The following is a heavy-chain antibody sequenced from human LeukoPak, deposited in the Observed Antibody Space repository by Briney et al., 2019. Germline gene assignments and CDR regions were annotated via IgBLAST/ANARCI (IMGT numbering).Heavy chain of an antibody. CDR3: ATGGGWWSPDY. D-gene: IGHD2-15*01. V-gene: IGHV3-74*01. J-gene: IGHJ4*02. CDR2: ITSDGGTT. Sequence: PGGSLRLSCAASGFTFSSYWMHWVRQAPGKGLVWVSRITSDGGTTGSADSVKGRFTISRDNAKNTLYLLMNSLRAEDTAVYYCATGGGWWSPDYWGQGTLVTVSS. CDR1: GFTFSSYW.